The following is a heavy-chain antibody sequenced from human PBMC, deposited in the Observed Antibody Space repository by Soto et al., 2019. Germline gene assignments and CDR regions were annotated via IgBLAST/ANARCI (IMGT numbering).Heavy chain of an antibody. V-gene: IGHV4-39*01. CDR1: GGSISSSSYY. D-gene: IGHD6-13*01. CDR3: ARPAAERSHYYGMDV. J-gene: IGHJ6*02. Sequence: SETLSLTCTVSGGSISSSSYYWGWIRQPPGKGLEWIGSIYYSGSTYYNPSLKSRVTISVDTSKNQFSLKLSSVTAADTAVYYCARPAAERSHYYGMDVWGQGTTVTVSS. CDR2: IYYSGST.